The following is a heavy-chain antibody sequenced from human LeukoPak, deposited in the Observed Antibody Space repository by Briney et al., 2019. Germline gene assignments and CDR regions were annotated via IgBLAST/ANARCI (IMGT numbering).Heavy chain of an antibody. CDR1: GFIFSDFG. CDR2: ISYDESNK. V-gene: IGHV3-30*03. J-gene: IGHJ4*02. D-gene: IGHD3-3*02. Sequence: GGSLRLSCVASGFIFSDFGMNWVRQVPGKGLEWVAVISYDESNKYYADSVKGRFTISRDNSKNTLYLQMNSLRGEDTAVYYCARGTIYSIFGVVIPPNYWGQGTLVTVSS. CDR3: ARGTIYSIFGVVIPPNY.